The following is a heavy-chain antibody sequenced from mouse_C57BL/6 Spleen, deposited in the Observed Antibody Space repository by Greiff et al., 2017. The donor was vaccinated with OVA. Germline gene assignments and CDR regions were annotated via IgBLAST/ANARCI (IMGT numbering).Heavy chain of an antibody. Sequence: QVQLQQPGAELVKPGASVKLSCKASGYTFTSYWMQWVKQRPGQGLEWIGEIDPSDSYTNYNQKFKGKATLTVDTSSSTAYMQLSSLTSEDSAVYYCARSRDYGSPYFGYWGQSTTLTVSS. CDR1: GYTFTSYW. CDR2: IDPSDSYT. CDR3: ARSRDYGSPYFGY. D-gene: IGHD1-1*01. V-gene: IGHV1-50*01. J-gene: IGHJ2*01.